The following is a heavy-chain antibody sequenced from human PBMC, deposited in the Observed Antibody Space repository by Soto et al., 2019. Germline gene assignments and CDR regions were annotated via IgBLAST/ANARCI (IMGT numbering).Heavy chain of an antibody. V-gene: IGHV4-34*02. J-gene: IGHJ6*02. CDR3: ARQGAVTVMFYYHGMDV. CDR1: GGPSGGYL. CDR2: PNHGGIT. D-gene: IGHD2-21*02. Sequence: QVQLQQGGAGLLKPSETLSLTCDVYGGPSGGYLWSGIRRPPGKGLAGIGEPNHGGITNYNPSLKRRITISVETSKNQFSLKLSSVTAADAAVYYCARQGAVTVMFYYHGMDVWGQGTSVTVSS.